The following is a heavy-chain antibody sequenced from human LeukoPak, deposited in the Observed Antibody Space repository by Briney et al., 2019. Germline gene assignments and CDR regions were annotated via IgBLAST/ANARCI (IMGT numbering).Heavy chain of an antibody. V-gene: IGHV3-73*01. J-gene: IGHJ4*02. CDR3: TRHAYTDYSHFDY. Sequence: GGSLRLSCAASGFTFTGSPMHWVRQASGKGLEWLGRIGSKANNYATAYAASVKGRFTISRDDSKNTAYLQMNSLKTEDTAVYYCTRHAYTDYSHFDYWGQGTLVTVSS. CDR2: IGSKANNYAT. D-gene: IGHD4-11*01. CDR1: GFTFTGSP.